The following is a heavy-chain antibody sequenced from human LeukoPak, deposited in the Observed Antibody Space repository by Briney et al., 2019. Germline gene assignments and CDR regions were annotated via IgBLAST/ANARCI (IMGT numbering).Heavy chain of an antibody. D-gene: IGHD6-25*01. Sequence: PSETLSLTCTVSGGSISIISSSTYYWGWILQAPGKGLEWIGSLYYGENSHYNPSLKSRATLSVDTSNNQFSLKLTSVTAADAAVYFCARQLPTAAADTRGYFDYWGQGTVVTVSS. J-gene: IGHJ4*02. CDR2: LYYGENS. V-gene: IGHV4-39*01. CDR3: ARQLPTAAADTRGYFDY. CDR1: GGSISIISSSTYY.